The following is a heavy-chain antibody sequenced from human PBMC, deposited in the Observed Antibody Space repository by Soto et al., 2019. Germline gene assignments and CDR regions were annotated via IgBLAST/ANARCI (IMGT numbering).Heavy chain of an antibody. CDR1: GGSISNYY. CDR2: IYYNGTT. V-gene: IGHV4-59*01. Sequence: QLQLQESGPGLVKPSETLSLTCTVSGGSISNYYWSWIRQPPGKGLEWIGYIYYNGTTHYNPSLSSRVTISVDMSKNHLSLTLTSVTAADTAVYYCARSFYPWGQGTLVTVSS. J-gene: IGHJ5*02. CDR3: ARSFYP.